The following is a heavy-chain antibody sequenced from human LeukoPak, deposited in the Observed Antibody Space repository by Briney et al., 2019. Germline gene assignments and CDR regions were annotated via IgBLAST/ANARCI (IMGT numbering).Heavy chain of an antibody. CDR1: GFTFSSYW. CDR3: ANGGGYYYDSSGPSRY. V-gene: IGHV3-74*01. CDR2: INSDGSST. Sequence: GGSLRLSCAASGFTFSSYWMHWVRQAPGKGLVWVSRINSDGSSTSYADSVKGRFTISRDNAKNTLYLQMNSLRAEDTAVYYCANGGGYYYDSSGPSRYWGQGTLVTVSS. D-gene: IGHD3-22*01. J-gene: IGHJ4*02.